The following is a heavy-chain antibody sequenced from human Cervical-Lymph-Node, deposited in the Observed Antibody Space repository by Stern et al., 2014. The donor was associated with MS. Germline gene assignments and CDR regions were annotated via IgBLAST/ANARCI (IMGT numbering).Heavy chain of an antibody. V-gene: IGHV4-59*01. Sequence: VQLVESGPGLVKPSETLSLTCIVSGGSISSYYWSWIRQPPGKGLAWIGHIYFSGSTDYNPSLQSRVTMSADISKNQISLRLSSVTAADTAVYYCARAPYDFTNWYGMDVWGQGTTVTVSS. J-gene: IGHJ6*02. D-gene: IGHD1-1*01. CDR1: GGSISSYY. CDR3: ARAPYDFTNWYGMDV. CDR2: IYFSGST.